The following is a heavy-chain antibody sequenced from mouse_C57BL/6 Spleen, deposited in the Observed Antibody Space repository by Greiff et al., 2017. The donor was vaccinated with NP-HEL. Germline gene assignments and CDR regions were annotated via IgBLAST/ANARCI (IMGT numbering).Heavy chain of an antibody. CDR3: ARETYDSSMDY. CDR2: INPNNGGT. Sequence: EVQLQQSGPELVKPGASVKISCKASGYTFTDYYMNWVKQSHGKSLEWIGDINPNNGGTSYNQKFKGKATLTVDKSSSTAYMELRSLTSEDSAVYYCARETYDSSMDYWGQGTSVTVSS. J-gene: IGHJ4*01. V-gene: IGHV1-26*01. CDR1: GYTFTDYY. D-gene: IGHD2-4*01.